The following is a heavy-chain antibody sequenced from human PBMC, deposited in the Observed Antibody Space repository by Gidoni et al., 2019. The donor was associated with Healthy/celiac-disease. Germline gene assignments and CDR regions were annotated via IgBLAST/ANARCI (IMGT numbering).Heavy chain of an antibody. Sequence: QVQLQQWGAGLLKPSETLSLTCAVYGGSFSGYYWSWIRQPPGKGLEWIGEINHSGSTNYNPSLKSRVTISVDTSKNQFSLKLSSVTAADTAVYYCARKINSSGWYGRWGQGTLVTVSS. CDR1: GGSFSGYY. CDR2: INHSGST. CDR3: ARKINSSGWYGR. D-gene: IGHD6-19*01. J-gene: IGHJ4*02. V-gene: IGHV4-34*01.